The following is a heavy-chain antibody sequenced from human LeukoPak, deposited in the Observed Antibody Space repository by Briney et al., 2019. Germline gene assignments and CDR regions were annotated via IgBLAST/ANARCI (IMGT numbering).Heavy chain of an antibody. J-gene: IGHJ5*02. D-gene: IGHD2-2*01. CDR3: AKDALPFPAFWFDP. CDR1: GFTFSGHA. CDR2: ITDNGGTT. V-gene: IGHV3-23*01. Sequence: PGGSLRLSCAASGFTFSGHAMSWVRQAPGKGLEWVSAITDNGGTTYYADSVKGRFTISRDNSKNTLYLQMNSLRAEDTAVYYCAKDALPFPAFWFDPWGQGTLVTVSS.